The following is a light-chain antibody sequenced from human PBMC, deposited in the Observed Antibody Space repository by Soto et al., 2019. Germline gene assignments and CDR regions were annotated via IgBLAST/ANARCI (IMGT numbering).Light chain of an antibody. V-gene: IGKV1-12*01. Sequence: DIQMTQSPSHVSASVGDRVSITCRASQDIRSWLAWYQQRPGKAPKLLIYAATILQSGVPSRFGGSGSGTAFTLTISNLQPEDFASYFCQQANSFPLTFGGGTKV. CDR3: QQANSFPLT. CDR1: QDIRSW. J-gene: IGKJ4*01. CDR2: AAT.